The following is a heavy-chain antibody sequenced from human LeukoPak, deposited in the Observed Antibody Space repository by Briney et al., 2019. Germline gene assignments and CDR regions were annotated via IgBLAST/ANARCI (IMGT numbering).Heavy chain of an antibody. CDR3: ARASIEPPYYGMDV. Sequence: GGSLRLSCAASGFTFSSYAMHWVRQAPGKGLEWVAVISYDGSNKYYADSVKGRFTISRDNSKNTLYLQMNSLRAEDTAVYYCARASIEPPYYGMDVWGQGTTVTVSS. D-gene: IGHD6-6*01. CDR1: GFTFSSYA. V-gene: IGHV3-30-3*01. CDR2: ISYDGSNK. J-gene: IGHJ6*02.